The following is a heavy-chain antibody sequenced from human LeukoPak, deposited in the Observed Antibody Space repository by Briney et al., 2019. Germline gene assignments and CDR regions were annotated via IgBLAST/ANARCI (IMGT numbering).Heavy chain of an antibody. J-gene: IGHJ5*02. D-gene: IGHD6-19*01. CDR3: ARGLAVAGRYNWFDP. CDR2: IYTSGST. CDR1: GDSISSGSYY. Sequence: PSETLSLTCTVSGDSISSGSYYWSWIRQPAGKGLEWIGRIYTSGSTNYNPSLKSRVTISVDTSKNQFSLKLSSVTAADTAVYYCARGLAVAGRYNWFDPWGQGTLVTVSS. V-gene: IGHV4-61*02.